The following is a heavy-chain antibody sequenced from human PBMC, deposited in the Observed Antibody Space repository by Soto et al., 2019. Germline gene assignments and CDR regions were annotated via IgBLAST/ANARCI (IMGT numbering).Heavy chain of an antibody. Sequence: PSETLSLTCTVSGGSLSSYYWSWIRRPPGMGLEWIASISYSGTTNYNSSLKIRVTISIDTSKNQFSLKFNSVTAADTAVYYCAREGYNFGPFDYWGQGALVTVSS. CDR2: ISYSGTT. D-gene: IGHD5-18*01. CDR1: GGSLSSYY. CDR3: AREGYNFGPFDY. V-gene: IGHV4-59*01. J-gene: IGHJ4*02.